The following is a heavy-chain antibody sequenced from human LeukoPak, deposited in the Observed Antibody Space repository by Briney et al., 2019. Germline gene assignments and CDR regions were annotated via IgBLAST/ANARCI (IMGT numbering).Heavy chain of an antibody. V-gene: IGHV4-39*07. Sequence: SETLSLTRTVSGGSISSSSYYWGWIRQPPGKGLEWIGSIYYSGSTYYNPSLKSRVTISVDTSKNQFSLKLSSVTAADTAVYYCARLAAAGTWWFDPWGQGTLVTVSS. CDR1: GGSISSSSYY. CDR2: IYYSGST. J-gene: IGHJ5*02. D-gene: IGHD6-13*01. CDR3: ARLAAAGTWWFDP.